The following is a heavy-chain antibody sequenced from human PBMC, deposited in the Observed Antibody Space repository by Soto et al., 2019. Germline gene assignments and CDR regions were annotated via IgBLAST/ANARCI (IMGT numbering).Heavy chain of an antibody. D-gene: IGHD2-15*01. CDR1: GGTFSSYT. Sequence: ASVKVSCKASGGTFSSYTISWVRQAPGQGLEWMGRIIPILGIANYAQKFQGRVTITADKSTSTAYMELSSLRSEDTAVYYCARDASSEVGVVAASTPYYYYYYMDVWGKGTTVPVSS. CDR3: ARDASSEVGVVAASTPYYYYYYMDV. V-gene: IGHV1-69*04. CDR2: IIPILGIA. J-gene: IGHJ6*03.